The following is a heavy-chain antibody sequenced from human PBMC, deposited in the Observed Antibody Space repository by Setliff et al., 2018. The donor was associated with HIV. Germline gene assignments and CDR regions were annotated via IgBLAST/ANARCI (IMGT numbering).Heavy chain of an antibody. Sequence: GGSLRLSCAASGFIFSDAWMSWARQAPGKGLEWVGRIKSNSVGGTTDYAAPVKGRFTISSDNSKNILHLQMNSLRTEDTAMYDCAKEDVVKKTRVTIREDYYAYWGQGALVTVSS. D-gene: IGHD3-10*01. CDR1: GFIFSDAW. CDR3: AKEDVVKKTRVTIREDYYAY. V-gene: IGHV3-15*01. CDR2: IKSNSVGGTT. J-gene: IGHJ4*02.